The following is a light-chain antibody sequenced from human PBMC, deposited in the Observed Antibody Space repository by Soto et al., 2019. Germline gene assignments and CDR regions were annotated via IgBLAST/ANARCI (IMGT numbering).Light chain of an antibody. J-gene: IGKJ3*01. V-gene: IGKV3-20*01. Sequence: EIVLTQSPGTLSLSPGERATLSCRASQSVSSSYLAWYQQKPGQAPRLLIYGASSRATGIPDRFSGSGSGTDFPLTISRLEPEEFAVYYCQQYGSSPFTFGPGTKVDIK. CDR1: QSVSSSY. CDR3: QQYGSSPFT. CDR2: GAS.